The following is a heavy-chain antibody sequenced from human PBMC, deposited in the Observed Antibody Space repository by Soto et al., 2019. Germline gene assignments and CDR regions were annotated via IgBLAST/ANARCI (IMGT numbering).Heavy chain of an antibody. CDR1: GYTFTSYG. CDR2: ISAYNGNT. V-gene: IGHV1-18*01. Sequence: SVKVSCKASGYTFTSYGISWVRQAPGQGLEWMGWISAYNGNTNYAQKLQGRVTMTTDTSTSTAYMELRSLRSDDTAVYYCARDSSSWTPLNWFDPWGQGTLVTVSS. D-gene: IGHD6-13*01. J-gene: IGHJ5*02. CDR3: ARDSSSWTPLNWFDP.